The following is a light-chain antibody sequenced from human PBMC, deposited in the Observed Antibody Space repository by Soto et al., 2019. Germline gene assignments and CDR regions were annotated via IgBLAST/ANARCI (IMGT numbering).Light chain of an antibody. Sequence: EIVMTQSPATLSVSPGERATLSCRASQSVSSNLAWYQHKPGQAPRRLIYAASTRAPGTPARFSGSGSGTEFTLTISSLQSEDFAVYYCQQYSNWPRGMYTFGQGTKLEIK. CDR2: AAS. V-gene: IGKV3-15*01. CDR1: QSVSSN. J-gene: IGKJ2*01. CDR3: QQYSNWPRGMYT.